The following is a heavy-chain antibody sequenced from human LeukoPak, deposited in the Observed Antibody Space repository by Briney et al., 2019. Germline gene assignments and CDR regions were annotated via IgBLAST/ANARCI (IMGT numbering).Heavy chain of an antibody. V-gene: IGHV3-7*01. CDR1: GFIFSRYW. CDR2: INQDESEG. J-gene: IGHJ3*01. Sequence: AGGSLRLSCATSGFIFSRYWMSWVRQAPGKGLEWVANINQDESEGNYVDSVKGRFTISRDNAKNSPDLQMNSLRAEDTAVYYCARYGNGEWLAHYAFDVWGQGTMVTVAS. D-gene: IGHD6-19*01. CDR3: ARYGNGEWLAHYAFDV.